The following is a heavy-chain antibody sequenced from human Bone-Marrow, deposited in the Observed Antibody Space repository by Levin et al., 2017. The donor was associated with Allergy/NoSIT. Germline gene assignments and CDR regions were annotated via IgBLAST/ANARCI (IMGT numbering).Heavy chain of an antibody. V-gene: IGHV3-30-3*01. Sequence: PGGSLRLSCAASGFTFTTYSMHWVRQAPGKGLEWVAAISSDGGNKYYADSVKGRFTISRDNSNYTLSLHMNSLRPEDTAIYYCARDPPSKYTYDKFDFWGQGTLVTVSS. CDR2: ISSDGGNK. J-gene: IGHJ4*02. D-gene: IGHD5-18*01. CDR3: ARDPPSKYTYDKFDF. CDR1: GFTFTTYS.